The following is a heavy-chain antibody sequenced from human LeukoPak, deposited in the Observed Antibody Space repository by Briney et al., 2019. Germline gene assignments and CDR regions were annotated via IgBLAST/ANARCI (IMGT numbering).Heavy chain of an antibody. D-gene: IGHD2-21*02. CDR1: GFTFSSNF. Sequence: GGSLRLSCAASGFTFSSNFMGWVRQAPGRGLEWVSIIYSGGSTYYADSVKGRFTISSDNSRNTLYLQMNSLRAEDTAVYYCARVLVTAQRYYYGMDVWGQGTTVTVSS. V-gene: IGHV3-53*01. CDR3: ARVLVTAQRYYYGMDV. J-gene: IGHJ6*02. CDR2: IYSGGST.